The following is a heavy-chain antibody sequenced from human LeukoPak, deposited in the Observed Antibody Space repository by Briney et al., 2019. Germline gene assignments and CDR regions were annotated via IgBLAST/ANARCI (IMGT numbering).Heavy chain of an antibody. V-gene: IGHV1-69*13. CDR1: GGTFSSYA. J-gene: IGHJ6*04. CDR2: IIPIFGTA. D-gene: IGHD2-2*01. CDR3: ARGDQLLVEHYSNSCGMAV. Sequence: GASVKVSCKASGGTFSSYAISWVRQAPGQGLEWMGGIIPIFGTANYAQMFQGRVTITADESTSTAYMELSSLRSEDTAVYYCARGDQLLVEHYSNSCGMAVWGKGPRSPSPQ.